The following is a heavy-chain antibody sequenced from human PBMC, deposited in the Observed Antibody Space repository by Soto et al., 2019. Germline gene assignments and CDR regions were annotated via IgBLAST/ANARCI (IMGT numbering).Heavy chain of an antibody. CDR3: ARDRRAIVGTGYFDY. CDR2: LSYDGRDK. D-gene: IGHD3-10*01. Sequence: QVQLVQSGGGVVQPGKALTLSCAASGFTFSSYAMHWVRQVPGKGLEWVAVLSYDGRDKRYADSVKGRFTISRDNSKNTLFLQVNRQRPEDTADYYCARDRRAIVGTGYFDYWGQGSLVIVSS. V-gene: IGHV3-30*04. J-gene: IGHJ4*02. CDR1: GFTFSSYA.